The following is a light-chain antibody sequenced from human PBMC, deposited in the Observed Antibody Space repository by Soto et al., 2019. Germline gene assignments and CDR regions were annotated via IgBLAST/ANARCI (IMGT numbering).Light chain of an antibody. Sequence: EIVLTQSPGTLSLSPGERASLSCRASQSVSSTYLAWYQQKPGQAPRLLIYATSTRATGIPDRFSGSGSGTDFTLTISRLEPEDFAVYYCQQYGSSLWTVGQGTKGEIK. V-gene: IGKV3-20*01. J-gene: IGKJ1*01. CDR2: ATS. CDR1: QSVSSTY. CDR3: QQYGSSLWT.